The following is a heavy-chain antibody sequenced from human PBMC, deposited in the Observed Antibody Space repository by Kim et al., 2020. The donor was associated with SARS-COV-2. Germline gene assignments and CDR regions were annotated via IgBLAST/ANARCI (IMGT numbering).Heavy chain of an antibody. Sequence: AASVKGRFTNSRDDSKNTAYLQMNSLKTEDTAVYYCRVYSYGHNYGMDVWGQGTTVTVSS. V-gene: IGHV3-73*01. D-gene: IGHD5-18*01. J-gene: IGHJ6*02. CDR3: RVYSYGHNYGMDV.